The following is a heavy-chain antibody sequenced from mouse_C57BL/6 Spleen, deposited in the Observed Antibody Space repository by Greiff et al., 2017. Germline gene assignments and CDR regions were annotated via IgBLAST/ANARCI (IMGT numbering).Heavy chain of an antibody. CDR2: IDPNSGGT. V-gene: IGHV1-72*01. Sequence: VQLQQPGAELVKPGASVKLSCKASGYTFTSYWMHWVKQRPGRGLEWIGRIDPNSGGTKYNEKFKSKATLTVDKPSSTAYMQLSSLTSEDSAVDYCARYPVITTVVATRDYWGQGTTLTVSS. D-gene: IGHD1-1*01. CDR1: GYTFTSYW. J-gene: IGHJ2*01. CDR3: ARYPVITTVVATRDY.